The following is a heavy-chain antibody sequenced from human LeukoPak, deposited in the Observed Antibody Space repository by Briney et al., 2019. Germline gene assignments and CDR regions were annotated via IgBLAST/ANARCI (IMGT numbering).Heavy chain of an antibody. Sequence: SETLSLTCTVSGYSISSGYYWGWIRQPPGKGLEWIGSIYHSGSTYYNPSLKSRVTISVDTSNNQLSLKVNSVTAADTAMYYCVKSNSRYQPWTLDIWGRGTMVTVSS. J-gene: IGHJ3*02. CDR3: VKSNSRYQPWTLDI. CDR2: IYHSGST. D-gene: IGHD2-2*01. V-gene: IGHV4-38-2*02. CDR1: GYSISSGYY.